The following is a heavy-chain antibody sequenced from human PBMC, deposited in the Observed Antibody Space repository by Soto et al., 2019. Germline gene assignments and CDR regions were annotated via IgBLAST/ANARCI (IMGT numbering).Heavy chain of an antibody. CDR1: GGTFSSYT. Sequence: EASVKVSCKASGGTFSSYTISWVRQAPGQGLEWMGRIIPILGIANYAQKFQGRVTITADKSTSTAYMELSSLRSEDTAVYYCARALPRKGVAVAGTDFDYWGQGTLVTVSS. CDR3: ARALPRKGVAVAGTDFDY. D-gene: IGHD6-19*01. CDR2: IIPILGIA. J-gene: IGHJ4*02. V-gene: IGHV1-69*02.